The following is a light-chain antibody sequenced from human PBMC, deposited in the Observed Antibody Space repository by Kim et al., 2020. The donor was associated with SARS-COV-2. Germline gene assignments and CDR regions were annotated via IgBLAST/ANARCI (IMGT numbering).Light chain of an antibody. J-gene: IGKJ4*01. CDR1: QSISSW. CDR2: KAS. V-gene: IGKV1-5*03. CDR3: QQYSTYPLT. Sequence: DIQMTQPPSTLSASVGDRVTITCRPSQSISSWLAWYQQKPGKAPNLLIYKASNLESGVPSRFSGSRSGTEFTLTISSLQPDDFATYYCQQYSTYPLTFGRGTKVHI.